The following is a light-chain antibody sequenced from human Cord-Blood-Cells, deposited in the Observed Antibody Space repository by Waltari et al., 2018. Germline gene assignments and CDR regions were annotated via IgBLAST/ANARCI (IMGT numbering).Light chain of an antibody. CDR2: SAS. Sequence: DIQMIQSPPSLSASVGDRVTITCWASQSISSYLNWYQQKPGKAPKLLIYSASSLQSGVPSSFSGSGSGTDSTLTISSLQPEDFATYYCQQSYSTPLVTFGPGTKVDIK. J-gene: IGKJ3*01. CDR3: QQSYSTPLVT. CDR1: QSISSY. V-gene: IGKV1-39*01.